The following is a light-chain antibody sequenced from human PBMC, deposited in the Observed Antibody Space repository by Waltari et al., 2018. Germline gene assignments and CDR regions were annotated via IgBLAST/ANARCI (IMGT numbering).Light chain of an antibody. J-gene: IGLJ1*01. Sequence: QSALTQPASVPGCPGQAIPLPSTRSSPDVVSDHFFSWYQQHPGKVPKLILYDAGTRPSGISHRFSASKSGNTASLTISGLQEEDEGEYYCSSYTTSTTLLFGTGTRLTVL. CDR2: DAG. CDR1: SPDVVSDHF. V-gene: IGLV2-14*01. CDR3: SSYTTSTTLL.